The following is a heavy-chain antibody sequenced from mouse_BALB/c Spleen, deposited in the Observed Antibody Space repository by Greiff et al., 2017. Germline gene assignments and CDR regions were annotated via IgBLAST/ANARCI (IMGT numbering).Heavy chain of an antibody. J-gene: IGHJ4*01. V-gene: IGHV5-15*02. D-gene: IGHD2-14*01. CDR2: ISNLAYSI. CDR3: AREGKNYRYAMDY. CDR1: GFTFSDYG. Sequence: DVMLVESGGGLVQPGGSRKLSCAASGFTFSDYGMAWVRQAPGKGPEWVAFISNLAYSIYYADTVTGRFTISTENAKNTLYLEMSSLRSEDTAMYYGAREGKNYRYAMDYWGQGTSVTVSS.